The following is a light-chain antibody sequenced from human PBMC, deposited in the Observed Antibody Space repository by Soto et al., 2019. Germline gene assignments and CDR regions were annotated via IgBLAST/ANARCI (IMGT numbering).Light chain of an antibody. V-gene: IGKV1-39*01. CDR1: QSISSY. Sequence: DIQMTQSPSSLSASVGDRVTITCRASQSISSYLNWYQQKPGKAPKLLIYAASSLQSGVPSRFSGSGSGTDFTLTISSVQPEDFATYYCQKSYSTPYTFGQGTKVDIK. CDR2: AAS. J-gene: IGKJ2*01. CDR3: QKSYSTPYT.